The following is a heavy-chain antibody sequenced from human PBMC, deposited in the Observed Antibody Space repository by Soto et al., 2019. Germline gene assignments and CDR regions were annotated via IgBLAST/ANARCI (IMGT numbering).Heavy chain of an antibody. Sequence: SETLSLTCTVSGGSISSYYWSWIRQPPGKGLEWIGYIYYSGSTNYNPSLKSRVTISVDTSKNQFSLKLSSVTAADTAVYYCAKGVRRSWYNWFDPWGQGTLVTVSS. J-gene: IGHJ5*02. D-gene: IGHD6-13*01. CDR3: AKGVRRSWYNWFDP. CDR2: IYYSGST. V-gene: IGHV4-59*08. CDR1: GGSISSYY.